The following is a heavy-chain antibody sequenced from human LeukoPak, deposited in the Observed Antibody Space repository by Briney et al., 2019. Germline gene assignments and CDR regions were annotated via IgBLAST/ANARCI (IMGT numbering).Heavy chain of an antibody. CDR2: IYYDGSDS. D-gene: IGHD3-10*01. CDR3: ARYYGSGRGYYGLDV. CDR1: GFTFSTYG. J-gene: IGHJ4*02. V-gene: IGHV3-33*01. Sequence: GGSLRLSCAASGFTFSTYGMHWVRQAPGKGLAWVAVIYYDGSDSYYGDSVKGRFTISRDNSKNTLYLQMNSLRAEDTAVYYCARYYGSGRGYYGLDVWGQGTLVTVSS.